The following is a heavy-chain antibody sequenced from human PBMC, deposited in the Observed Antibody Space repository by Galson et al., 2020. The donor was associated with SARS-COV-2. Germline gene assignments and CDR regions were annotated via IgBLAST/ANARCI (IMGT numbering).Heavy chain of an antibody. J-gene: IGHJ4*02. CDR2: ISTTGTYT. CDR3: ARAPRYCSGGSCPPVDY. Sequence: TGGSLTLSCAASGFTFSDYFMSWIRQTPGKGLEWVSYISTTGTYTNYAGSVKGRFTISRDNAKRSLYLQMNSLRAEDTAVYYCARAPRYCSGGSCPPVDYWGEGTLVTVAS. D-gene: IGHD2-15*01. V-gene: IGHV3-11*06. CDR1: GFTFSDYF.